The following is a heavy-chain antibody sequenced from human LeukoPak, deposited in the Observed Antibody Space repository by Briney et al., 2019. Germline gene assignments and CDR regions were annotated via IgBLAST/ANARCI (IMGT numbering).Heavy chain of an antibody. J-gene: IGHJ3*02. V-gene: IGHV3-21*01. D-gene: IGHD1-26*01. CDR1: GFTFSGYN. Sequence: GGSLRLSCAASGFTFSGYNMNWVRQAPGKGLEWVSSISSSSSDIYYADSVKGRFTISRDNAKNSLYLQMNSLRVEDTAVYYCAREVGATNAFDIWGQGTMVTVSS. CDR3: AREVGATNAFDI. CDR2: ISSSSSDI.